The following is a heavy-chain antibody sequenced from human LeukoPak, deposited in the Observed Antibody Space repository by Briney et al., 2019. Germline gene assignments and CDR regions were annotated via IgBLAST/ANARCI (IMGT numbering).Heavy chain of an antibody. V-gene: IGHV1-69*04. CDR3: ARENYGDYSLADY. J-gene: IGHJ4*02. D-gene: IGHD4-17*01. Sequence: GASVKVSCKASGGTFSSYAISWVRQAPGQGLEWMGRFIPILGIANYAQKFQGRVTITADKSTSTAYMELSSLRSEDTAVYYCARENYGDYSLADYWGQGTLVTVSS. CDR1: GGTFSSYA. CDR2: FIPILGIA.